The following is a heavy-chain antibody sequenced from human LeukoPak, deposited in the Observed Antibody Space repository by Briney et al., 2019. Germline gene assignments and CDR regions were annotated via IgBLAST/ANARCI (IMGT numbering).Heavy chain of an antibody. CDR3: ARVVRGGLYYYYYYMDV. V-gene: IGHV4-4*07. Sequence: PSETLSLTCSVSGGSISSYYWNWIRQPAGKGLEWIGRIYASGTTNYNPSLKSRLTMSVDTSKNQVSLKLSSVTAADTAVYYCARVVRGGLYYYYYYMDVWGQGTAVTVSS. D-gene: IGHD3-10*02. CDR2: IYASGTT. J-gene: IGHJ6*03. CDR1: GGSISSYY.